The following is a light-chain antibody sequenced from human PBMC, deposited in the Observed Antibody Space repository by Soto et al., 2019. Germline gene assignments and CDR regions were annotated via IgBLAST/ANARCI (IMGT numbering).Light chain of an antibody. Sequence: QPVLTQPPSASGSPGQSVTISCTGTSSDVGAHNFVSWHQQHPGKAPKLMIYEVSKRPSGVPDCFSGSKSGNTASLTVSGLQPEDEADYYCSSYAGSNNYVFGTGTKVTVL. CDR3: SSYAGSNNYV. CDR2: EVS. CDR1: SSDVGAHNF. V-gene: IGLV2-8*01. J-gene: IGLJ1*01.